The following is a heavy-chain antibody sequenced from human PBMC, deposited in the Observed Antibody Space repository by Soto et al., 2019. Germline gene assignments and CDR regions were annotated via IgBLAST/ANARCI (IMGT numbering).Heavy chain of an antibody. Sequence: EVQLVESGGGLVKPGGSLRLACAASGFSFSSYSMNWVRQAPGKGLEWVSSISSSSSYIYYADSVKGRFTISRDNAKNSLYLQMNSLRAEDTAVYHCASHPRDSSVYWYYFDYWGQGTLVTVSS. J-gene: IGHJ4*02. V-gene: IGHV3-21*01. CDR3: ASHPRDSSVYWYYFDY. D-gene: IGHD3-22*01. CDR1: GFSFSSYS. CDR2: ISSSSSYI.